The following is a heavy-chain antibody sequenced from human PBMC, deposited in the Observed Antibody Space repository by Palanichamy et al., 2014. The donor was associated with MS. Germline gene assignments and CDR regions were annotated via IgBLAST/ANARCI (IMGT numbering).Heavy chain of an antibody. J-gene: IGHJ5*02. CDR2: INPINGRT. Sequence: QIELVQSGDEVKKPGASVKVSCKTSGYPFIAYGVSWVRQAPGQGPEWVGWINPINGRTKYAQSLQDRVTMTTDTSTRTAYMELRSLRSDDTAIYYCARDPDDTSFFDPWGLGTLVTVSS. D-gene: IGHD2/OR15-2a*01. CDR1: GYPFIAYG. CDR3: ARDPDDTSFFDP. V-gene: IGHV1-18*01.